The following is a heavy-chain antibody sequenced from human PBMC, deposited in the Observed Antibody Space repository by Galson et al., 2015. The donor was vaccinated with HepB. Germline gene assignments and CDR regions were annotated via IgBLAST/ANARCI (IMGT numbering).Heavy chain of an antibody. CDR1: GFTFDDYA. Sequence: SLRLSCAASGFTFDDYAMHWVRHAPGKGLEWVSGISWNSGSVGYADSVQGRFTISRDNAKNSLYLQMNSLRAEDTALYYCAKDIQPYYYDSGSYLDYWGQGSLVTVSS. D-gene: IGHD3-10*01. CDR3: AKDIQPYYYDSGSYLDY. CDR2: ISWNSGSV. V-gene: IGHV3-9*01. J-gene: IGHJ4*02.